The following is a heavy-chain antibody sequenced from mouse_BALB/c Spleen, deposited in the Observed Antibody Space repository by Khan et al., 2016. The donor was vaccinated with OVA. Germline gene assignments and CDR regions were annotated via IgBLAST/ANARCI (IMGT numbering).Heavy chain of an antibody. CDR2: IWSDGST. J-gene: IGHJ4*01. D-gene: IGHD2-9*01. V-gene: IGHV2-6-1*01. Sequence: QVQLKQSGPGLVAPSQSLSITCTISGFSLTNYGVHWIRQPPGKGLEWLVVIWSDGSTTYNSALKSRLTISKDNSKSQVFLKMNSLQTDDTAMYVCARQPYYRYDIIDYWGQGTSVTVSS. CDR1: GFSLTNYG. CDR3: ARQPYYRYDIIDY.